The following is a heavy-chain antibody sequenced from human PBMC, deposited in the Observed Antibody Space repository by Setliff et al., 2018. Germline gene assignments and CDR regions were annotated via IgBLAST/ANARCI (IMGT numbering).Heavy chain of an antibody. Sequence: GGSLRLSCAASGFTFNNAWMSWVRQAPGKGLEWVGRIKSKTAGGTTDYAAPVKGRFTISRDDSKNTLYLQMNSLKTEDTAVYYCAKDFSLYDILTGYYPYWGQGTLVTVSS. CDR1: GFTFNNAW. CDR2: IKSKTAGGTT. V-gene: IGHV3-15*01. D-gene: IGHD3-9*01. J-gene: IGHJ4*02. CDR3: AKDFSLYDILTGYYPY.